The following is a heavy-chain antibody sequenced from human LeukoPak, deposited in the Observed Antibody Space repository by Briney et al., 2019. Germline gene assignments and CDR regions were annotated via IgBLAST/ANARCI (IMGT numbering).Heavy chain of an antibody. Sequence: PSETLSLTCTVSGGSFSSFYWSWIRQPPGKGLEWIGSIYYSGSTYYNPSLKSRVTISVDTSKNQFSLKLSSVTAADTAVYYCASEGDGATEIYFDYWGQGTLVTVSS. D-gene: IGHD5-12*01. CDR1: GGSFSSFY. J-gene: IGHJ4*02. V-gene: IGHV4-59*05. CDR3: ASEGDGATEIYFDY. CDR2: IYYSGST.